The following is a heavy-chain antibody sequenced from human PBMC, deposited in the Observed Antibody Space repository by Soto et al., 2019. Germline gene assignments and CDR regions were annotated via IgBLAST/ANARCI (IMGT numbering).Heavy chain of an antibody. J-gene: IGHJ6*02. CDR2: INFNSYYI. CDR1: GFPFSTYT. Sequence: EVPLVEAGGGLVKPGGSLRLSGAASGFPFSTYTINWVRQAPGKELEWISSINFNSYYIYYADSVNGRFTISGDNAKETVFLQMNSLRDDDTAVYFCARSDKRRPLIREGQGSDMDVWGLGTPVIVSS. V-gene: IGHV3-21*01. D-gene: IGHD6-25*01. CDR3: ARSDKRRPLIREGQGSDMDV.